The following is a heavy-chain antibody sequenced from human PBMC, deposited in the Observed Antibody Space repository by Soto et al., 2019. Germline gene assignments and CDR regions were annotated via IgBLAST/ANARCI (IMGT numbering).Heavy chain of an antibody. D-gene: IGHD3-22*01. CDR1: GFTFSRYT. Sequence: GGSLRLSCAASGFTFSRYTMHWVRQAPGRGLEWVSSISDSSTIISYADSVKGRFTISRDNAKNSLFLQMNSLRGEDTAVYYCARSGLALPYSASHWFDPWGHGTLVTVSS. CDR3: ARSGLALPYSASHWFDP. V-gene: IGHV3-48*04. CDR2: ISDSSTII. J-gene: IGHJ5*02.